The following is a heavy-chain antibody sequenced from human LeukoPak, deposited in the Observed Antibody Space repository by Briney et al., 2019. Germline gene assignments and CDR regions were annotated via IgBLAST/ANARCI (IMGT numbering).Heavy chain of an antibody. D-gene: IGHD2-15*01. Sequence: SETLSLTCAVYGGSFSGYYWSWIRQPPGKGLEWIGEINHSGSTNYNPSLKSRVTISVDTSKNQFSLKLSSVTAADTAVYYCARGWPGYCSGGSCYSVYYFDYWGQGTLVTVSS. CDR1: GGSFSGYY. V-gene: IGHV4-34*01. J-gene: IGHJ4*02. CDR2: INHSGST. CDR3: ARGWPGYCSGGSCYSVYYFDY.